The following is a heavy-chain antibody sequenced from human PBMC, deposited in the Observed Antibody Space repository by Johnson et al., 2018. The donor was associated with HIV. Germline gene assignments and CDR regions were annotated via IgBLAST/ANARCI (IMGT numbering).Heavy chain of an antibody. CDR2: ISGSGIST. D-gene: IGHD1-20*01. CDR1: GFTFSSYA. V-gene: IGHV3-23*04. CDR3: ARGTLTGTTGGFDV. J-gene: IGHJ3*01. Sequence: VQLVESGGGLVQPGGSLRLSCAASGFTFSSYAMSWVRQAPGKGLEWVAGISGSGISTHYADSVKGQFTISRDNSKNTLYLQMNSLRAEDTALYYCARGTLTGTTGGFDVWGQGTMVTVSS.